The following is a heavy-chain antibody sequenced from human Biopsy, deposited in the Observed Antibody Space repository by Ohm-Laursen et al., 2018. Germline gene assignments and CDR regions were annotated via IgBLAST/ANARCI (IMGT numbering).Heavy chain of an antibody. V-gene: IGHV3-33*08. CDR1: GFTFSSYA. CDR3: ATSTMVRSSGHAFDI. J-gene: IGHJ3*02. D-gene: IGHD3-10*01. Sequence: SLRLSCSATGFTFSSYAMNWVRQAPGKGLEWVAFICYDGFNRYYADSVKGRFTISRDNSKNTLDLQMNSLRAEDTAVYYCATSTMVRSSGHAFDIWGQGTVVTVS. CDR2: ICYDGFNR.